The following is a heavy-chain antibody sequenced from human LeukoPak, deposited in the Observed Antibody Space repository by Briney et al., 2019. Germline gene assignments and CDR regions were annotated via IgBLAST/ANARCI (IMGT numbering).Heavy chain of an antibody. CDR1: ANTFTSHY. CDR3: VSYNKAEKWLDP. Sequence: ASVKVSCNVSANTFTSHYMHWVRQAPGQGLEWMGIIKPTDGRTTYAQKFQGRLTMTRDTSTNTVYMELSRLRFEDLAVYYWVSYNKAEKWLDPGGKGPLVTVSS. V-gene: IGHV1-46*01. CDR2: IKPTDGRT. D-gene: IGHD1-14*01. J-gene: IGHJ5*02.